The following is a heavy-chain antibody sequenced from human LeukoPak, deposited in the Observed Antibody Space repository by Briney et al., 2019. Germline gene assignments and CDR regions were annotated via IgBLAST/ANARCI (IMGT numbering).Heavy chain of an antibody. D-gene: IGHD2-21*01. Sequence: GGSLRLSCAASGFTISDNYMSWVRQAPGKGLEWVSIIESGSNTYYTDSVKGRFTISRDNVNNMLYLHMNSLRAEDTAVYYCASFGISWRSSYWGQGTLVTVSS. CDR1: GFTISDNY. CDR2: IESGSNT. J-gene: IGHJ4*02. V-gene: IGHV3-66*01. CDR3: ASFGISWRSSY.